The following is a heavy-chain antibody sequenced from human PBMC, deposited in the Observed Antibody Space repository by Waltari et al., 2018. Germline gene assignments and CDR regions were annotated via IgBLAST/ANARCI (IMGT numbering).Heavy chain of an antibody. V-gene: IGHV1-8*01. CDR2: MNPNSGNT. D-gene: IGHD3-22*01. J-gene: IGHJ3*02. Sequence: QVQLVQSGAEVKKPGASVKVSCKASGYTFTSSDINWVRQATGQGLEWMGWMNPNSGNTGYAQKFQGRVTMTRNTSISTAYMELSSLRSEDTAVYYCARLYDSSGYGAFDIWGQGTMVTVSS. CDR1: GYTFTSSD. CDR3: ARLYDSSGYGAFDI.